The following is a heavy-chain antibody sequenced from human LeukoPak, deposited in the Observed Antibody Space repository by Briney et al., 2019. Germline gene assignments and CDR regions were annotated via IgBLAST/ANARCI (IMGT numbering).Heavy chain of an antibody. Sequence: SETLSLTCAVSGYSISSGYYWGWFRQPPGKGLEWIGCMYHSGSTYYNPSLKSRVTISVDASKNQFSLKLSSVTAADTAVYYCARQGGSSSPYYYYYMDVWGKGTTVTVSS. J-gene: IGHJ6*03. V-gene: IGHV4-38-2*01. CDR2: MYHSGST. CDR3: ARQGGSSSPYYYYYMDV. D-gene: IGHD6-13*01. CDR1: GYSISSGYY.